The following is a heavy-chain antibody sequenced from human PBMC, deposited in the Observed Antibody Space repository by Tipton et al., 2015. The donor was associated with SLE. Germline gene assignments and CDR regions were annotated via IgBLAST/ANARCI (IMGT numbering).Heavy chain of an antibody. J-gene: IGHJ4*02. Sequence: TLSLTCTVSGGSISSGGYYWSWFRQHPGKGLEWIGYIYYSGSTYYNPSLKSRVTISVDTSKNQFSLKLSSVTAADTAVYYCARDERVRGVLGYWGQGTLVTVSS. CDR3: ARDERVRGVLGY. CDR2: IYYSGST. D-gene: IGHD3-10*01. CDR1: GGSISSGGYY. V-gene: IGHV4-31*03.